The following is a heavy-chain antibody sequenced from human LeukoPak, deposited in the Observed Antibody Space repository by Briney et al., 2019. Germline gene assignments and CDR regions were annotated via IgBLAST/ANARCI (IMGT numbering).Heavy chain of an antibody. CDR3: ARDRVDTAMIYFDY. J-gene: IGHJ4*02. V-gene: IGHV4-39*07. CDR2: IYYTGST. Sequence: SETLSLTCTVSGASISSNDYYWGWVRQPPGKGLEWIATIYYTGSTYYNPSLKSRPAISLDTSNNQFSLKLSSVTAADTAVYYCARDRVDTAMIYFDYWGQGALVTVSS. D-gene: IGHD5-18*01. CDR1: GASISSNDYY.